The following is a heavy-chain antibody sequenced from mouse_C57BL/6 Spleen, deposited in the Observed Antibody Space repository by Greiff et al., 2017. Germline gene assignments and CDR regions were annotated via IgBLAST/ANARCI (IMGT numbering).Heavy chain of an antibody. CDR2: IYPGSGST. CDR1: GYTFTSYW. Sequence: QVQLQQPGAELVKPGASVKMSCEASGYTFTSYWITWVKQRPGQGLEWIGDIYPGSGSTNYNEKFKSKATLTVDTSSSTAYMQLSSLTSEDAAVYYCARGTTVVAFYWYFDVWGTGTTVTVSS. V-gene: IGHV1-55*01. J-gene: IGHJ1*03. CDR3: ARGTTVVAFYWYFDV. D-gene: IGHD1-1*01.